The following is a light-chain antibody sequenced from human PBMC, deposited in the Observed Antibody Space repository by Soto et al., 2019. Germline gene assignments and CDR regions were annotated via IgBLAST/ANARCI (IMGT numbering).Light chain of an antibody. CDR1: QSISSN. Sequence: EVVMTQSPATLSVSPGERTTLSCRASQSISSNVAWYQQTPGQSPRLLTFRSYTSASSVPARFSGSGSGTEFTLTIRSLQSEDFAVYYCQQYNNWHPRTVGGGTKVDIK. V-gene: IGKV3-15*01. CDR2: RSY. CDR3: QQYNNWHPRT. J-gene: IGKJ4*01.